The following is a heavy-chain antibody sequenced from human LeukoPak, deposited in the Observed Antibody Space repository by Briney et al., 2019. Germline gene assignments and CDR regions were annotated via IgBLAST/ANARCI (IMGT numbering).Heavy chain of an antibody. J-gene: IGHJ4*02. D-gene: IGHD6-6*01. CDR2: ISSTGSLM. CDR1: GFTFTDYY. Sequence: GGSLRLSCAASGFTFTDYYLSWIRQAPGKGLEWVAYISSTGSLMYYAHSVKGRFTISRDNAQNLVYLQMNSPRAEDTAVYYCGGEPYGTSSDRLDYWGQGTLVTVSS. V-gene: IGHV3-11*04. CDR3: GGEPYGTSSDRLDY.